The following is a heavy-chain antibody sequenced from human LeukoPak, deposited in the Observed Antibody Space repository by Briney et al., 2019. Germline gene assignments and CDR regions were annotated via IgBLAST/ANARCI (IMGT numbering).Heavy chain of an antibody. CDR1: GGTFSSYA. CDR2: IIPIFGTA. J-gene: IGHJ6*03. Sequence: PLASVKVSCKASGGTFSSYAISWVRQAPGQGLEWMGGIIPIFGTANYAQKFQGRVTITTDESTSTAYMELSSLRSEDTTMYYCARNGLTPEVYYYYYMDVWGKGTTVTVSS. CDR3: ARNGLTPEVYYYYYMDV. D-gene: IGHD1-14*01. V-gene: IGHV1-69*05.